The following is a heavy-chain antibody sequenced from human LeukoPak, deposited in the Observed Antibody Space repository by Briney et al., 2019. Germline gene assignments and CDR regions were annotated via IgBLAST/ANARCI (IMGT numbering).Heavy chain of an antibody. V-gene: IGHV3-7*01. Sequence: PGGSLRLSCAASGFIFSSYWMTWVRQAPGKGLDWVANIKQDGSEKYYVDSVRGRFTISRDNAKNSLYLQMNSLRAEDTAVYYCARDQVLGAPAAIRGYYYYYGMDVWGQGTTVTVSS. D-gene: IGHD2-2*02. CDR3: ARDQVLGAPAAIRGYYYYYGMDV. CDR1: GFIFSSYW. J-gene: IGHJ6*02. CDR2: IKQDGSEK.